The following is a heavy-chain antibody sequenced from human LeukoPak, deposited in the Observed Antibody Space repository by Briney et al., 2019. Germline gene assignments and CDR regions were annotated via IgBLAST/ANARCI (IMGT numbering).Heavy chain of an antibody. J-gene: IGHJ4*02. CDR2: IYTSGST. V-gene: IGHV4-61*02. D-gene: IGHD3-10*01. CDR1: GGSISSGSYY. Sequence: PSEILSLTCTVSGGSISSGSYYWSWIRQPAGKGLEWIGRIYTSGSTNYNPSLKSRVTISVDTSKNQFSLKLSSVTAADTAVYYCARSGLEVYFDYWGQGTLVTVSS. CDR3: ARSGLEVYFDY.